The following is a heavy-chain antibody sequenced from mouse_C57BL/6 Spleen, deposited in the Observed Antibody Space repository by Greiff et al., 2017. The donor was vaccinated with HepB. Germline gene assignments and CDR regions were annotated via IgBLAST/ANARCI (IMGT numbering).Heavy chain of an antibody. D-gene: IGHD2-1*01. CDR2: IHPNSGST. V-gene: IGHV1-64*01. CDR1: GYTFTSYW. Sequence: QVQLQQPGAELVKPGASVKLSCKASGYTFTSYWMHWVKQRPGQGLEWIGMIHPNSGSTNYNEKFKSKATLTVDKSSSTAYMQLSSLTSEDSAVYYCASYGNYEGWFAYWGQGTLVTVSA. CDR3: ASYGNYEGWFAY. J-gene: IGHJ3*01.